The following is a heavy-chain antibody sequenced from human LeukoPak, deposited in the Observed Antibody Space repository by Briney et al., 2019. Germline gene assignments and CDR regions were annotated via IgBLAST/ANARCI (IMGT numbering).Heavy chain of an antibody. CDR1: GGTFSSYA. J-gene: IGHJ5*02. CDR3: AREGYCSSTSCLNWFDP. D-gene: IGHD2-2*01. Sequence: SVKVSCKASGGTFSSYALNWVRQAPGQGLEWMGRIIPIFGTANYAQKFQGRVTITADKSTSTAYMELSSLRSEDTAVYYCAREGYCSSTSCLNWFDPWGQGTLVTVSS. CDR2: IIPIFGTA. V-gene: IGHV1-69*06.